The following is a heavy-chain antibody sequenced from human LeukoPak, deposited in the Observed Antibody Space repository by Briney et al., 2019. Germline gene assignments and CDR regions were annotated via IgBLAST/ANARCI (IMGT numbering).Heavy chain of an antibody. V-gene: IGHV1-69*04. D-gene: IGHD3-22*01. J-gene: IGHJ5*02. CDR3: ASAHWDSSQSGDGENWFDP. CDR2: IIPILGIA. Sequence: ASVKVSCKASGGTFSSYAISWVRQAPGQGLEWMGRIIPILGIANYAQKFQGRVTITADKSTSTAYMELSSLRSEDTAVYYCASAHWDSSQSGDGENWFDPWGQGTLVTVSS. CDR1: GGTFSSYA.